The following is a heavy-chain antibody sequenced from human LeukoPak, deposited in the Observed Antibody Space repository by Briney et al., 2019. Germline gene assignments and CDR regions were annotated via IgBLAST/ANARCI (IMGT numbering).Heavy chain of an antibody. V-gene: IGHV4-61*02. CDR2: IYTSGST. D-gene: IGHD6-13*01. CDR1: GGSISSGSYY. Sequence: SETLSLTCTVSGGSISSGSYYWSWIRQPAGKGLEWIGRIYTSGSTNYNPSLKSRVTISVDTSKNQFSLKLSSVTAADTAVYYCARTDPRSSWYWSWDYWGQGTLVTVSS. CDR3: ARTDPRSSWYWSWDY. J-gene: IGHJ4*02.